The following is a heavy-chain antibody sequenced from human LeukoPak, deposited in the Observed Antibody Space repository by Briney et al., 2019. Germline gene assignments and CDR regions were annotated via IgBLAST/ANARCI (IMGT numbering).Heavy chain of an antibody. J-gene: IGHJ4*02. D-gene: IGHD2-21*01. CDR3: AEGVATHH. Sequence: GGSPRLSCAASTFTFSSYNMNWVRQAPGKGLEWVAFIRYDGSDKYYADSVKGRFTISRDNSKKTLYMQMNSLRPEDTAVYYCAEGVATHHWGQGTLVTVSS. CDR2: IRYDGSDK. CDR1: TFTFSSYN. V-gene: IGHV3-30*02.